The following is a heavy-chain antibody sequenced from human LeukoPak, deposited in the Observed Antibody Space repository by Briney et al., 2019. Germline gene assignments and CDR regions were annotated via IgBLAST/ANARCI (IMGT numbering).Heavy chain of an antibody. V-gene: IGHV4-39*02. CDR2: IYYSGST. CDR1: GGSISSSSYY. D-gene: IGHD5-24*01. J-gene: IGHJ4*02. CDR3: ARETPFVEMATINVGEFDY. Sequence: PSETLSLTCTVSGGSISSSSYYWGWIRQPPGKGLEWIGSIYYSGSTYYNPSLKSRVTISVDTSKNQFSLKLSSVTAADTAVYYCARETPFVEMATINVGEFDYWGQGTLVTVSS.